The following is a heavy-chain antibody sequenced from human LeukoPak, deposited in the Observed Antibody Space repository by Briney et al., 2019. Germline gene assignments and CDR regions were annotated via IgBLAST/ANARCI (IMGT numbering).Heavy chain of an antibody. CDR2: IYTSGST. D-gene: IGHD6-19*01. CDR1: GGSISSYY. CDR3: ASGYSSGWPDY. J-gene: IGHJ4*02. Sequence: SETLSLTCTVSGGSISSYYWSWIRQPAGTGLEWIGRIYTSGSTNYNPSLKSRVTMSVDTSKNQFSLKLSSVTAADTAVYYCASGYSSGWPDYWGQGTLVTVSS. V-gene: IGHV4-4*07.